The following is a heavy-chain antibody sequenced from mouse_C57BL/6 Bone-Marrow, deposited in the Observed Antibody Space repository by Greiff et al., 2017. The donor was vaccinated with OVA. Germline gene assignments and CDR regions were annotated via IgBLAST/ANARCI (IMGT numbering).Heavy chain of an antibody. D-gene: IGHD3-2*02. J-gene: IGHJ2*01. CDR2: ISSGGSYT. CDR3: ASLDSSGYVGY. CDR1: GFTFSSYG. Sequence: EVQGVESGGDLVKPGGSLKLSCAASGFTFSSYGMSWVRQTPDKRLEWVATISSGGSYTYYPDSVKGRFTISRDNAKNTLYLQMSSLKSEDTAMYYCASLDSSGYVGYWGQGTTLTVSS. V-gene: IGHV5-6*01.